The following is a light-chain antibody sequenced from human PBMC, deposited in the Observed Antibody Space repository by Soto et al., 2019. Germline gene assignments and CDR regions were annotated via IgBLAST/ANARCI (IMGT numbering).Light chain of an antibody. V-gene: IGLV2-14*03. Sequence: ALTQPASVSGSPGQSITISCTGTISDVGGYNYVSRYQQHPGKAPKLMIFDVSNRPSGVSNRFSGSKSGYTASLTISGLQAEDEADYYCSSYTSSSTYVFGTGTQGHRP. CDR1: ISDVGGYNY. CDR3: SSYTSSSTYV. J-gene: IGLJ1*01. CDR2: DVS.